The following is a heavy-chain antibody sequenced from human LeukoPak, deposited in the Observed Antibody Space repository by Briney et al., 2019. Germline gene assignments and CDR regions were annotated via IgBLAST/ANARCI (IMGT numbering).Heavy chain of an antibody. Sequence: QPGGSLRLSCAASGFTFRSNEMNWVRQAPGKGLEWLSYISSSGSTIHYVDSVKGRFTISRDNAKNSLFLQMNSLRAEDTAVYYCAGGVHYTSGWIDIWGQGTMVTVSS. J-gene: IGHJ3*02. CDR3: AGGVHYTSGWIDI. V-gene: IGHV3-48*03. CDR2: ISSSGSTI. CDR1: GFTFRSNE. D-gene: IGHD6-19*01.